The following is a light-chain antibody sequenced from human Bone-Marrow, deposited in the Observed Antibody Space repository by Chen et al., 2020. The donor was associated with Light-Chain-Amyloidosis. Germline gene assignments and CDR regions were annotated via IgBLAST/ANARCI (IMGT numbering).Light chain of an antibody. V-gene: IGLV3-21*02. CDR3: QVWDRSSDRPV. CDR2: DDS. Sequence: SYVLTQPSSVSVAPGQTATIACGGNNIGSTSVHWYQQTPGQAPLLVVYDDSDLPSGIPVRLAGSNSGNTATLTISRVEAGDEADCYCQVWDRSSDRPVFGGGTKLTVL. J-gene: IGLJ3*02. CDR1: NIGSTS.